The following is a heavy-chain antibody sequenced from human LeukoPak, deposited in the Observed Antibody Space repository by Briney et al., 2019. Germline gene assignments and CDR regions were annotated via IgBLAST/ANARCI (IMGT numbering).Heavy chain of an antibody. CDR3: ASGSSLLWFGELPSGNYYYYYGMDV. CDR2: ISAYNGNT. Sequence: ASVTVSCKASGYTFTSYGISWVRQAPGQGLEWMGWISAYNGNTNYAQKLQGRVTMTKDTSTSTAYMELRSRRSDDTAVYYCASGSSLLWFGELPSGNYYYYYGMDVWGQGTTVTVSS. CDR1: GYTFTSYG. V-gene: IGHV1-18*01. D-gene: IGHD3-10*01. J-gene: IGHJ6*02.